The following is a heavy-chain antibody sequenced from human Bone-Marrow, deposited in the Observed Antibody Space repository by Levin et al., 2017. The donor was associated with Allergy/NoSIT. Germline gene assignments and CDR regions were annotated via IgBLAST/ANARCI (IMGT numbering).Heavy chain of an antibody. CDR1: GFTVHNYA. CDR2: ISGSGTAK. CDR3: AKSKMGCSGATCYSAFDS. J-gene: IGHJ4*02. V-gene: IGHV3-23*01. D-gene: IGHD2-15*01. Sequence: GESLKISCAGSGFTVHNYAIHWVRQAPGRGPEWVSSISGSGTAKDYADSVKGRFTISRDNSKNTIYMEMTSLRVDDTALYYCAKSKMGCSGATCYSAFDSWGQGTRVTVSS.